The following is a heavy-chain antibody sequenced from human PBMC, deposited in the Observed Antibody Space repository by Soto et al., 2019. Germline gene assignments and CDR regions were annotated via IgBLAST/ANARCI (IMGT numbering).Heavy chain of an antibody. CDR3: AKEGWSDGDSHYYYYYYMDV. CDR1: GFTFSSYA. V-gene: IGHV3-23*01. D-gene: IGHD4-17*01. CDR2: ISGSGGST. Sequence: GGSLRLSCAASGFTFSSYAMSWVRQAPGKGLEWVSAISGSGGSTYYADSVKGRFTISRDNSKNTLYLQMNSLRAEDTAVYYCAKEGWSDGDSHYYYYYYMDVWGKGTTVTVSS. J-gene: IGHJ6*03.